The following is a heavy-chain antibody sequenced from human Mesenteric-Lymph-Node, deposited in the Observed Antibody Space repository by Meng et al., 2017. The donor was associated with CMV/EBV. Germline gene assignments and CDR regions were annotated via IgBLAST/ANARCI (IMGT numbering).Heavy chain of an antibody. D-gene: IGHD3-22*01. J-gene: IGHJ4*02. CDR1: YTFIAYG. V-gene: IGHV1-18*01. Sequence: YTFIAYGISWVRQAPEQGLEWLGWITAHNGNTKYAPKFQRNVTMTADTSTNTAYMQLRSLRSDDTAVYYCARSTYDRGGYYGTDFDSWGPGTLVTVSS. CDR3: ARSTYDRGGYYGTDFDS. CDR2: ITAHNGNT.